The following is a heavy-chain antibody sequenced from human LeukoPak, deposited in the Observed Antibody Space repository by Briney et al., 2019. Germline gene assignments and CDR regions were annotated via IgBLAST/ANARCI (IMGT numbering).Heavy chain of an antibody. D-gene: IGHD2-2*02. CDR3: ARRRPYMDY. Sequence: SETLSLTCTVSGVSISSDSFYWGWIRQPPGKGLEWIGSIFYSGSTYYNPSLKSRVTISVDTSKNQFSLKLSSVTAADTAVYYCARRRPYMDYWGQGTLVTVSS. V-gene: IGHV4-39*01. CDR1: GVSISSDSFY. J-gene: IGHJ4*02. CDR2: IFYSGST.